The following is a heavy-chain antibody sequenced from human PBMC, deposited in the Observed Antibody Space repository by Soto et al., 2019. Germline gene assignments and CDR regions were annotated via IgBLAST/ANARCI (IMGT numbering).Heavy chain of an antibody. CDR1: GGSFSGYY. CDR2: INHSGSA. V-gene: IGHV4-34*01. J-gene: IGHJ4*02. Sequence: SETLSLTCAVYGGSFSGYYWSWIRQPPGKGLEWIGEINHSGSANYNPSLKSRVTISVDTSKNQFSLKLTSVTAADTAVYYCARKRITGLLDYGGKGPLVTVSS. CDR3: ARKRITGLLDY. D-gene: IGHD2-8*02.